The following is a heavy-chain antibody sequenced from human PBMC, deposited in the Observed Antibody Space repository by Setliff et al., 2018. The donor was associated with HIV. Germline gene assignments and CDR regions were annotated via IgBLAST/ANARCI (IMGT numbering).Heavy chain of an antibody. V-gene: IGHV4-61*02. D-gene: IGHD3-10*01. J-gene: IGHJ2*01. Sequence: PSETLSLTCTVSGVSITSGGYYWNWIRQPAGKGLEWIGRVYASAYSNYNPSLKSRVTMSVDTSQNQFSLKLRSVNAADTAVYYCARDWVTRSNYYGSGSPRYFDFWGRGILVTVSS. CDR1: GVSITSGGYY. CDR2: VYASAYS. CDR3: ARDWVTRSNYYGSGSPRYFDF.